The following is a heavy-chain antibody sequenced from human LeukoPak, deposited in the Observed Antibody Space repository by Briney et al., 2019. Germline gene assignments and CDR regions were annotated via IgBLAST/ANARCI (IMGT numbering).Heavy chain of an antibody. CDR1: GYTYTSYY. CDR2: INPNSGVT. D-gene: IGHD3-10*01. J-gene: IGHJ5*02. V-gene: IGHV1-2*02. Sequence: ASVKVSCRASGYTYTSYYMHWVRQAPGQGLEWMGWINPNSGVTHYPQKFQGRVTLTRDTSIRTAYMELRSLRSDDTAVYYCARDKRGGSWDPWGQGTLVTVSS. CDR3: ARDKRGGSWDP.